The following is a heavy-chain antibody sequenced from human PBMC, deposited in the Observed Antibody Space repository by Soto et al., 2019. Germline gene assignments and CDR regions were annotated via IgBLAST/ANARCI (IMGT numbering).Heavy chain of an antibody. V-gene: IGHV1-18*01. Sequence: ASVKVSCKASGYTFTSYDINWVRQATGQGLEWMGWISAYNGNTNYAQKLQGRVTMTTDTSTSTAYMELRSLRSDDTAVYYCARGVGLVGATSHDYWGQGTLVTVSS. CDR1: GYTFTSYD. D-gene: IGHD1-26*01. J-gene: IGHJ4*02. CDR2: ISAYNGNT. CDR3: ARGVGLVGATSHDY.